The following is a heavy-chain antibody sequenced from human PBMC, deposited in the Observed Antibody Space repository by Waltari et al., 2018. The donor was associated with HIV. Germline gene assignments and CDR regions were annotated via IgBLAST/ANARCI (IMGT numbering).Heavy chain of an antibody. J-gene: IGHJ6*02. Sequence: QVQLQESGPGLVKPSQTLSLTCTVSGGSISSGGYYWSWIRQHPGKGLEWIGYIYYSGSTYHNPSLKSRVTISVDTSKNQVSLKLSSVTAADTAVYYCASCPTFLAAAAATKPYGMDVWGQGTTVTVSS. V-gene: IGHV4-31*03. CDR3: ASCPTFLAAAAATKPYGMDV. CDR1: GGSISSGGYY. D-gene: IGHD6-13*01. CDR2: IYYSGST.